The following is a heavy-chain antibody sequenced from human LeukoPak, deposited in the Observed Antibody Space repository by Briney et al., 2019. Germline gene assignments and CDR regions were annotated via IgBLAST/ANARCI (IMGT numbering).Heavy chain of an antibody. CDR1: GFTFSSYS. J-gene: IGHJ4*02. V-gene: IGHV3-48*01. D-gene: IGHD6-13*01. Sequence: GGSLRLSCAASGFTFSSYSMNWVRQAPGKGLEWVSYISSSCSIIYYADSVKGRFTISRDNARNSLYLQMNSLRAEDTAVYYCARGNIVTAAGAFDYWGQGTLVTVSS. CDR2: ISSSCSII. CDR3: ARGNIVTAAGAFDY.